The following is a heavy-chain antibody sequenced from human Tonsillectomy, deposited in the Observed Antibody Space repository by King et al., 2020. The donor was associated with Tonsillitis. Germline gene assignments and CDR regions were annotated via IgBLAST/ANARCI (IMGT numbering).Heavy chain of an antibody. CDR1: GGSISSYY. CDR2: IYYSGST. D-gene: IGHD1-1*01. Sequence: VQLQESGPGLVKPSETLSLTCTVSGGSISSYYWSWIRQPPGKGLEWIGYIYYSGSTNYNPSLKSRVTMSVDTSKSQFSLKLSSVTAADTAVYHCAREISLADAFDIWGQGTMVTVSS. V-gene: IGHV4-59*01. CDR3: AREISLADAFDI. J-gene: IGHJ3*02.